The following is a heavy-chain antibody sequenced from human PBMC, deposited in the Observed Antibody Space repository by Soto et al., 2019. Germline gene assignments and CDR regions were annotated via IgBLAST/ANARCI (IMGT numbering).Heavy chain of an antibody. V-gene: IGHV3-23*01. J-gene: IGHJ3*02. D-gene: IGHD3-3*01. CDR2: ISVSGGST. Sequence: PGGSLRRSWAASGFTFSSYAMSRVRQAPGKGLEWVSAISVSGGSTYYADSVKGRFTISRDNSKNTLYLQMNSLRAEDTAVYYCAKPRDFNYDFWSGPPDDAFDIWGQGTMVTVSS. CDR3: AKPRDFNYDFWSGPPDDAFDI. CDR1: GFTFSSYA.